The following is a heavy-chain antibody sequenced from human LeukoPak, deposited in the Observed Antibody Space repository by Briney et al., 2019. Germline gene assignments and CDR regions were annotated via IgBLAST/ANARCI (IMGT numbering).Heavy chain of an antibody. J-gene: IGHJ6*03. CDR2: IHHSGST. CDR1: GGSISSGGYS. CDR3: ARDMDYYDSSGYLGYYYMDV. V-gene: IGHV4-30-2*01. Sequence: SETLSLTCAVSGGSISSGGYSWSWIRQPPGKGLEWIGEIHHSGSTNYNPSLKSRVTISGDTSKNQFSLKLSSVTAADTAVYYCARDMDYYDSSGYLGYYYMDVWGKGTTVTISS. D-gene: IGHD3-22*01.